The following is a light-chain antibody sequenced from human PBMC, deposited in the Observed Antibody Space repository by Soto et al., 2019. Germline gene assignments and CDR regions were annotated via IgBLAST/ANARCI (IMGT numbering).Light chain of an antibody. V-gene: IGKV1-5*01. Sequence: DIQMTQSTSTLSASVGERVTITCRASQSIDNWLAWYQQNPGKAPKVLIYDAYSLESGVPSRFSGSGSGTEFTITISSLQPDDFATYYCQQYSTYSWTFGPGTKVDIK. CDR3: QQYSTYSWT. CDR2: DAY. CDR1: QSIDNW. J-gene: IGKJ1*01.